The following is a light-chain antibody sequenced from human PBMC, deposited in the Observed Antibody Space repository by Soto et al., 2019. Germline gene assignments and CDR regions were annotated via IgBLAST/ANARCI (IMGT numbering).Light chain of an antibody. V-gene: IGKV3-15*01. CDR2: GAS. CDR3: QQYNNWPRT. Sequence: EIVMTQSPATLSVSPGERATLPCRASQSVSINLAWYQQKPGQAPRLLIYGASSRATGIPARFSGSGSGTKFTLTISSLQSEDSAVYFCQQYNNWPRTFGQGTKVDIK. J-gene: IGKJ1*01. CDR1: QSVSIN.